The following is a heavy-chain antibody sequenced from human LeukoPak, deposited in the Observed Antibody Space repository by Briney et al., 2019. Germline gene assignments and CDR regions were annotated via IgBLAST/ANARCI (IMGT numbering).Heavy chain of an antibody. V-gene: IGHV1-2*02. CDR3: TRVNVLVYVGPLLDY. D-gene: IGHD2-8*01. J-gene: IGHJ4*02. Sequence: GASVKVSCKASGYTFTGYYMHWVRQAPGQGLEWMGWINPNSGGTNYAQKFQGRVTMTRDTSISTAYMELSRLRSDDTAVYYCTRVNVLVYVGPLLDYWGQGTLVTVSS. CDR1: GYTFTGYY. CDR2: INPNSGGT.